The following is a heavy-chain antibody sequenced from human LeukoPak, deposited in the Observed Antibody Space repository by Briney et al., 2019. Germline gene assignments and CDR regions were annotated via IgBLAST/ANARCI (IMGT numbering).Heavy chain of an antibody. J-gene: IGHJ3*02. CDR1: GFTFSNYF. Sequence: GGSLRLSCAASGFTFSNYFMHWVREAPGKGLEWVADIASDGSHTFYVESVKGRFTISRDNSKNTLYLQMNSLGPEDTAVYFCARERQDTVIHSGAFDIWGQGTMVTVSS. D-gene: IGHD2-21*02. V-gene: IGHV3-30-3*01. CDR2: IASDGSHT. CDR3: ARERQDTVIHSGAFDI.